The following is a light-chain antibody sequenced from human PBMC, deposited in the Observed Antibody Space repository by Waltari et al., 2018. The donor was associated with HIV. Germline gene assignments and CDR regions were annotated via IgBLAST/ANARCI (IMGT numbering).Light chain of an antibody. Sequence: EIVMTQSPATLSVSPGDRATLSCRASQSVRSTLAWYQQKPGQAPRLLIFSALTRAAGTLARFTGGVSGTEFTLTITSLQSADFAAYYWQQYDDWPPLTFGGGTKVEI. J-gene: IGKJ4*01. CDR3: QQYDDWPPLT. V-gene: IGKV3-15*01. CDR1: QSVRST. CDR2: SAL.